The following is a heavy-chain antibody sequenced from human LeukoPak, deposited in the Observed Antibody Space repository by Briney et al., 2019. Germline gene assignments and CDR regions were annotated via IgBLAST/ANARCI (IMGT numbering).Heavy chain of an antibody. CDR2: IKGIGPTT. V-gene: IGHV3-11*04. D-gene: IGHD3-16*01. Sequence: GGSLRLSCAASGFTFIDYYMSWIRQAPGKGLEGVSTIKGIGPTTYYADSLKGRFTISRDNAKNSLFLQMSSLRADDTAIYYCARAGELRYMDVWGKGTAVTVSS. J-gene: IGHJ6*03. CDR3: ARAGELRYMDV. CDR1: GFTFIDYY.